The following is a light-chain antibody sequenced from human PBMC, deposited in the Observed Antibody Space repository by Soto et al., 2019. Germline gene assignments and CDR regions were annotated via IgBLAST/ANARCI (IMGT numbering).Light chain of an antibody. CDR2: GAS. J-gene: IGKJ4*01. Sequence: EIVMTQSPATLSVSPGERATLSCRASQSVSSNLAWYQQKPGQAPRLLIFGASTRATGTPARFSGSGSETEFTLTISSLQSEDFAVYYCQQYSDWPLNFGGGTKVEIK. V-gene: IGKV3D-15*01. CDR3: QQYSDWPLN. CDR1: QSVSSN.